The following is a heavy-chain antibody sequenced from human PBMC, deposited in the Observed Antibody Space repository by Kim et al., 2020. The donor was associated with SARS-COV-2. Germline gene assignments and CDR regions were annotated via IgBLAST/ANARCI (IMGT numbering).Heavy chain of an antibody. V-gene: IGHV1-18*01. CDR3: ARYRSSPQPLWTDV. J-gene: IGHJ6*02. CDR2: ISAYNGNT. Sequence: ASVKVSCKASGYTFTSYGISWVRQAPGQGLEWMGWISAYNGNTNYAQKLQGRVTMTTDTSTSTAYMELRSLRSDDTAVYYCARYRSSPQPLWTDVWGQGTTVTVSS. CDR1: GYTFTSYG. D-gene: IGHD6-6*01.